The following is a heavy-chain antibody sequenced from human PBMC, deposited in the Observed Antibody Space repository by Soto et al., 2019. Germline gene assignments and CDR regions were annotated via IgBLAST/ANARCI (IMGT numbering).Heavy chain of an antibody. CDR3: ARSYSDSSGFTADY. Sequence: QTGGSLRLSCAASGFTLSSYSMNWVRQAPGKGLEWVSYISSSSGTIYYADSVKGRFTISRDNAENSLYLQMNSLRDEDTAVYYCARSYSDSSGFTADYWGQGTLVTVSS. J-gene: IGHJ4*02. V-gene: IGHV3-48*02. CDR2: ISSSSGTI. CDR1: GFTLSSYS. D-gene: IGHD3-22*01.